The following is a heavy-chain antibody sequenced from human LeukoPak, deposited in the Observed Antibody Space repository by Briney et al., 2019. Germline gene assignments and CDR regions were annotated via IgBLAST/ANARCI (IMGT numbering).Heavy chain of an antibody. CDR2: ISGSGGST. V-gene: IGHV3-23*01. CDR3: AKHGVLLWFGELQHAFDI. CDR1: GFTFSSYA. D-gene: IGHD3-10*01. Sequence: GGSLSLSCAASGFTFSSYAMSWVRQAPGKGLEWVSAISGSGGSTYYADSVKGRFTISRDNSKNTLYLQMNSLRAEDTAVYYCAKHGVLLWFGELQHAFDIWGQGTMVTVSS. J-gene: IGHJ3*02.